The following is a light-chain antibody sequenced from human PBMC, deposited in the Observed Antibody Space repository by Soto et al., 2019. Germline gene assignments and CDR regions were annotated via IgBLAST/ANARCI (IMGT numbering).Light chain of an antibody. CDR1: QRVSSSY. CDR2: GAS. CDR3: QQYGSSPPYT. V-gene: IGKV3-20*01. J-gene: IGKJ2*01. Sequence: EIVLTQSPGTLSLSPGERANLSCRASQRVSSSYLAWYQQKPGQAPRLLIYGASSRATGIPDRFSGSGSGTDFTLTISRLEPEDFAVYYCQQYGSSPPYTFGQGTKLEIK.